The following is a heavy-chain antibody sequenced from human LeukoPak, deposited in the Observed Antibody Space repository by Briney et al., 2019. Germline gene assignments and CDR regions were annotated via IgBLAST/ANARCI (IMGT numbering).Heavy chain of an antibody. CDR2: IYYSGST. CDR3: ASWSAAAFDY. J-gene: IGHJ4*02. V-gene: IGHV4-39*01. Sequence: WVRQAPGKGLEWIGSIYYSGSTYYNPSLKSRVTISVDTSKNQFSLKLSSVTAADTAVYYCASWSAAAFDYWGQGTLVTVSS. D-gene: IGHD2-15*01.